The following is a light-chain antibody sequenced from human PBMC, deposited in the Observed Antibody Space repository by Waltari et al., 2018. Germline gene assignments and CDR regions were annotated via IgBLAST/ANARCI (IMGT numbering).Light chain of an antibody. CDR3: CSYAGDRLFYV. J-gene: IGLJ1*01. Sequence: QSVLTPPPSASGSPGPSVTISCPGTSIDLGRFKYFPWYQQDPGKAPKLIIFEVSQRPSGVPDRFSGSKSGNTASLTLSGLQAEDEADYYCCSYAGDRLFYVFGTGTKVSVL. CDR1: SIDLGRFKY. CDR2: EVS. V-gene: IGLV2-8*01.